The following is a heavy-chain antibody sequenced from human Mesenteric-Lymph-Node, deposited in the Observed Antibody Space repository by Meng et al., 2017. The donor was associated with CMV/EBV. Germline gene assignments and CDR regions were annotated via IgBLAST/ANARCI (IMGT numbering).Heavy chain of an antibody. CDR3: AKDSGVETYYLDY. D-gene: IGHD3-3*01. J-gene: IGHJ4*02. CDR2: IVYDGSNG. V-gene: IGHV3-30*02. Sequence: GESLKISCAASGFSFSRNNMRWVRQAPGKGLEWVAFIVYDGSNGYSVESVKGRFTISRDNSKNTLYLQMNDLRPEDTALYFCAKDSGVETYYLDYWGQGTLVTVSS. CDR1: GFSFSRNN.